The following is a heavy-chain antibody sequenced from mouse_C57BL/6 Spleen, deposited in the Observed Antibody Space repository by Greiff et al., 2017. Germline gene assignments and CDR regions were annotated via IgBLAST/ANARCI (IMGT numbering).Heavy chain of an antibody. V-gene: IGHV5-17*01. Sequence: EVKVVESGGGLVKPGGSLKLSCAASGFTFSDYGMHWVRQAPEKGLEWVAYISSGSSTIYYADTVKGRFTISRDNAKNTLFLQMTSLRSEDTAMYYCARPDYDSSYPYYFNYWGQGTTLTVSS. CDR2: ISSGSSTI. CDR1: GFTFSDYG. J-gene: IGHJ2*01. CDR3: ARPDYDSSYPYYFNY. D-gene: IGHD1-1*01.